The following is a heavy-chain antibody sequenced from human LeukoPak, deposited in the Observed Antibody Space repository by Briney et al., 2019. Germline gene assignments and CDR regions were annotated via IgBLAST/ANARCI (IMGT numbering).Heavy chain of an antibody. CDR1: GFTFSGYG. Sequence: GKSLRLSCAASGFTFSGYGMHWVRQAPGKGLEWVTVIWSDGSNKYYADSVKGRFTISRDNSKNTLYLQMNSLRAEDTAVYYCAKTKRKESYGDAFDIWGQGTMVTVSS. J-gene: IGHJ3*02. V-gene: IGHV3-33*06. D-gene: IGHD1-26*01. CDR2: IWSDGSNK. CDR3: AKTKRKESYGDAFDI.